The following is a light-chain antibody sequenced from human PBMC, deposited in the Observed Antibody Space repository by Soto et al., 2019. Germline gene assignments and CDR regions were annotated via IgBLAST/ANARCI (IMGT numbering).Light chain of an antibody. CDR3: QQSYSTPLT. CDR2: AAS. V-gene: IGKV1-39*01. Sequence: DIQMTQSPSSLSASVGDRVTITFRASQSISKLLNWYQQKPGKAPKFLIYAASSLESGVPSRFSGSGSGTDFTLTISSLQPEDFATYYCQQSYSTPLTFGGGTKVDIK. CDR1: QSISKL. J-gene: IGKJ4*01.